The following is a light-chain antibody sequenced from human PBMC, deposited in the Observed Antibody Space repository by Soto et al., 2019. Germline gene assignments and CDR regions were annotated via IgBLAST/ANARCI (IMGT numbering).Light chain of an antibody. CDR2: AAS. CDR1: QNIDNY. V-gene: IGKV1-39*01. J-gene: IGKJ2*01. Sequence: DMQMTQSPSSLSVSVGDRVTITCRAGQNIDNYVNWYQQRPGDAPKLLIYAASTLQTGVPSRFTGRGYGTDFTLTISSLQPEDYATYYCQQTFSVPPTFGQGTTLEIK. CDR3: QQTFSVPPT.